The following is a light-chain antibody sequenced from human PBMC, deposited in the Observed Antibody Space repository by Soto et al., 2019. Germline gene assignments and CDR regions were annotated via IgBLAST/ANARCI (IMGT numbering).Light chain of an antibody. CDR2: DAS. J-gene: IGKJ4*01. V-gene: IGKV1-39*01. CDR3: QQSFASPPLT. CDR1: QYISRY. Sequence: DIQMTQSPSSLSASVGERVTITCRASQYISRYLNWYQKKPGKAPKLLIYDASSLQGGVPPRFSGSGSGTYLSLTISSLQPEDYATYYCQQSFASPPLTFGGGTKVDIK.